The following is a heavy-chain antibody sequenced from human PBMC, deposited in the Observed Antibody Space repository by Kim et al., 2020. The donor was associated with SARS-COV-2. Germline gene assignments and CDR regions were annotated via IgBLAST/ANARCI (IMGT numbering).Heavy chain of an antibody. J-gene: IGHJ6*03. V-gene: IGHV4-59*08. Sequence: SETLSLTCTVSGGSISSYYWSWIRQPPGKGLEWIGYIYYSGSTNYNPSLKSRVTISVDTSKNQFSLKLSSVTAADTAVYYCARLRGHITILTPGAYYYYMDVWGKGTTVTVSS. D-gene: IGHD3-3*01. CDR3: ARLRGHITILTPGAYYYYMDV. CDR1: GGSISSYY. CDR2: IYYSGST.